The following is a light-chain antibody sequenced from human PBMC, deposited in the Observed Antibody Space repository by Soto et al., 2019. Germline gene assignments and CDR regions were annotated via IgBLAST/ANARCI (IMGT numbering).Light chain of an antibody. CDR2: GSS. J-gene: IGKJ2*01. V-gene: IGKV3-20*01. CDR1: QTVSGNY. Sequence: EIVLTQSPGILSLSPGERATLSCRASQTVSGNYLAWYQQKPGQSPRLLLYGSSDRATGIPDRFSGSGSGTDFTLTINRVEPEDFAVYYCQQYDSSPPYTFGQGTTLEI. CDR3: QQYDSSPPYT.